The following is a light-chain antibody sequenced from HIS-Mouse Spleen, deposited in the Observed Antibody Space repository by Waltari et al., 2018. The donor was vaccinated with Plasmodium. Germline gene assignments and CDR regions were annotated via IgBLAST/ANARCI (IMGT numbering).Light chain of an antibody. CDR3: QQYGSSPYT. CDR1: QCVSSSY. CDR2: GAS. J-gene: IGKJ2*01. Sequence: EIVLTQPPGTLSLSPGERATLSCRARQCVSSSYLAWYQQKPGQAPRLLIYGASSRATGIPDRFSGSGSGTDFTLTISRLEPEDFAVYYCQQYGSSPYTFGQGTKLEIK. V-gene: IGKV3-20*01.